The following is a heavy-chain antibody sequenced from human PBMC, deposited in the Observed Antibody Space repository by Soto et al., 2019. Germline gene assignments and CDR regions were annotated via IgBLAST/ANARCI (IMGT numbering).Heavy chain of an antibody. CDR2: MYYSGTT. CDR3: ATHPAISATSFYGMDV. Sequence: PSETLSLTCSVSGASFSSSSYYWGWIRQPPEKGLEWIATMYYSGTTYYNPSLKSRVTVSIDTSKDQFSLKLTSVTAADTAMYYCATHPAISATSFYGMDVWAHGTTGT. V-gene: IGHV4-39*01. J-gene: IGHJ6*02. CDR1: GASFSSSSYY. D-gene: IGHD3-3*01.